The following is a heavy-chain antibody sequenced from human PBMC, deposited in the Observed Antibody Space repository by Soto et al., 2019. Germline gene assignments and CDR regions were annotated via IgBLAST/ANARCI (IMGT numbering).Heavy chain of an antibody. J-gene: IGHJ4*02. CDR1: GFTFSDHF. CDR2: IRSSDSTT. D-gene: IGHD2-8*02. CDR3: ARETLVPGDFFDY. V-gene: IGHV3-11*01. Sequence: QVQLVESGGGLVKPGGSLRLSCAASGFTFSDHFMSWIRQAPGKGLEWISYIRSSDSTTYYADSVKGRFTISRDNAKNSLFLQMNSLRAEDTAVYFCARETLVPGDFFDYLGQGTLVTVSS.